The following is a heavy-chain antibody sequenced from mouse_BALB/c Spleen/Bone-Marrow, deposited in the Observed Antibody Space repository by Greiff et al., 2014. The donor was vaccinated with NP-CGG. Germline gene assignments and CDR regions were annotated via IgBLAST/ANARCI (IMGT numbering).Heavy chain of an antibody. J-gene: IGHJ4*01. CDR1: GCTFTSYW. D-gene: IGHD1-1*01. V-gene: IGHV1-69*02. Sequence: QVQLQQSGAELVKPGASVKLSCKASGCTFTSYWMHWVKQRPGQGLEWIGEIDPSDSYTKYNQNFKGKATLTVDKSPSTAYIQLSSLTSEDSAVYYCARLGIYYYGSSYGAMDYRGQGTSVTVSS. CDR2: IDPSDSYT. CDR3: ARLGIYYYGSSYGAMDY.